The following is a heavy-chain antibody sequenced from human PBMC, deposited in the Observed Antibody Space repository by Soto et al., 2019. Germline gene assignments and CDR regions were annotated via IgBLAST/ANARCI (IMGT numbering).Heavy chain of an antibody. J-gene: IGHJ4*02. V-gene: IGHV4-34*01. D-gene: IGHD3-9*01. CDR1: GGSFSGYY. Sequence: SETLSLTCAVYGGSFSGYYWTWIRQPPGTGLEWIGEINYSGSTNYNPSLKSRVTISVDTSKNQFSLKLTSVTAADTAVYYCARTGGYFDWLPPYYFDYWGQGTLVTVSS. CDR2: INYSGST. CDR3: ARTGGYFDWLPPYYFDY.